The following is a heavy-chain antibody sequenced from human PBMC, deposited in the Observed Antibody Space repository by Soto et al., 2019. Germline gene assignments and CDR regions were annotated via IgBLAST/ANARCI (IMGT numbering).Heavy chain of an antibody. V-gene: IGHV1-69*12. J-gene: IGHJ4*02. D-gene: IGHD1-26*01. CDR1: GGTFSSYA. CDR2: IIPIFGTA. CDR3: ARVWELTSDY. Sequence: QVELVQSGAEVKKPGSSVKVSCKASGGTFSSYAISWVRQAPGQGLEWMGGIIPIFGTASYAQKFQGRVTITAGESTSTAYMELNSPRSEDTAVYYCARVWELTSDYGGQGTLVTVSS.